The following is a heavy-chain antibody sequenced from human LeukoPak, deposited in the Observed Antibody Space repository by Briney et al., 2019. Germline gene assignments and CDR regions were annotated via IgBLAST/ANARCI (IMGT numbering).Heavy chain of an antibody. J-gene: IGHJ3*02. D-gene: IGHD1-26*01. V-gene: IGHV4-59*01. CDR2: LYNSGST. CDR1: GGSISNYY. CDR3: ARGVTSPLDAFDI. Sequence: SETLSLTCTVSGGSISNYYWIWMRRPPGKGLEWIGSLYNSGSTNYNPSLKSRLTISVDMSKNQVSLKLSSVTAADTAVYYCARGVTSPLDAFDIWGQGTTVTVSS.